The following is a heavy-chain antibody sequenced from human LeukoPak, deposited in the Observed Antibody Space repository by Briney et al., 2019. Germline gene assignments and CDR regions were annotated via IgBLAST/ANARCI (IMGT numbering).Heavy chain of an antibody. V-gene: IGHV3-30*04. CDR3: ARGPPTYFYGSSGYHYDYFEY. Sequence: GRSLRLSCAASGFTFSSYAMHWVRQAPGKGLEWVALISYDGSNKYYADSVKGRFTISRDNSKNTLYLQMNSLRAEDTAVYYCARGPPTYFYGSSGYHYDYFEYWGQGTLVTVSS. CDR2: ISYDGSNK. CDR1: GFTFSSYA. D-gene: IGHD3-22*01. J-gene: IGHJ4*02.